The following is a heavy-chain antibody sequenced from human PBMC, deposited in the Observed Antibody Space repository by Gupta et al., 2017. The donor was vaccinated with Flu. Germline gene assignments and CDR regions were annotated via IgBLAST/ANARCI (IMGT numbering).Heavy chain of an antibody. D-gene: IGHD3-16*01. J-gene: IGHJ4*02. CDR2: TSHSGST. CDR1: GGSFSNFQ. V-gene: IGHV4-34*01. CDR3: ARARGLGGLFDS. Sequence: QVQLQQRGAGLLKPSETLSLTCAVFGGSFSNFQWGWIRQPPGKGLEWVGQTSHSGSTDYNPSLKSRVSTSADTSKKQFSLNLNSVTAADTAVYYCARARGLGGLFDSWGQGSLVTVSS.